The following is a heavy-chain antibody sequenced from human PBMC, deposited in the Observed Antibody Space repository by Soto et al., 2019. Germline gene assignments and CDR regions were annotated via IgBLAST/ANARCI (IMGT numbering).Heavy chain of an antibody. V-gene: IGHV3-48*03. Sequence: GGSLRLSCTASGFTFSSYEMNWVRQAPGKGLEWVSYISSGGITIYYADSVKGRFTISRDNAENSLYLQVISLRAEDTAVYYCARGGTSMIVAKNFDYWGQGTLVTVSS. CDR3: ARGGTSMIVAKNFDY. CDR1: GFTFSSYE. J-gene: IGHJ4*02. D-gene: IGHD3-22*01. CDR2: ISSGGITI.